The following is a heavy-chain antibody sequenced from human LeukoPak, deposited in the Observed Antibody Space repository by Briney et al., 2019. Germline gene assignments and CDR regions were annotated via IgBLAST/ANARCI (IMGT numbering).Heavy chain of an antibody. V-gene: IGHV3-30*18. CDR3: AKLPAITMVRGVTKDY. J-gene: IGHJ4*02. CDR2: ISYDGSNK. CDR1: GFTFSSYG. Sequence: PGGSLRHSCAASGFTFSSYGMHWVRQAPGKGLEWVAVISYDGSNKYYADSVKGRFTISRDNSKNTLYLQMNSLRAEDTAVYYCAKLPAITMVRGVTKDYWGQGTLVTVSS. D-gene: IGHD3-10*01.